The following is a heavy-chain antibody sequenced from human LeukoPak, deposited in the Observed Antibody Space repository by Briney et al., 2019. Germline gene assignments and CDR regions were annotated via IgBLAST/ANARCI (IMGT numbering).Heavy chain of an antibody. CDR3: ARPGDGSGSYYGY. Sequence: PSETLSLTCTVSGGSINSSSYYWGWIRQPPGKGLEWIGSIYYSGSTYYNPSLKSRVTISVDTSKNQFSLKLSSVTAVDTAVYYCARPGDGSGSYYGYWGQGTLVTVSS. J-gene: IGHJ4*02. CDR2: IYYSGST. D-gene: IGHD3-10*01. V-gene: IGHV4-39*01. CDR1: GGSINSSSYY.